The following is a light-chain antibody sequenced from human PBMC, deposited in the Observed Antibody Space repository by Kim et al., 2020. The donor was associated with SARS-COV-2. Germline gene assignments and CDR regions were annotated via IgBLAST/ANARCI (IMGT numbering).Light chain of an antibody. CDR3: ASWDDRLNGWV. CDR2: NNN. CDR1: SSSIGSNA. V-gene: IGLV1-44*01. J-gene: IGLJ3*02. Sequence: GQRVVISCSGSSSSIGSNAVSWYQRLPGTAPTLLIFNNNHRPSGVPDRFSASKSGTSASLAISGLQSEDEADYYCASWDDRLNGWVFGGVTKLTVL.